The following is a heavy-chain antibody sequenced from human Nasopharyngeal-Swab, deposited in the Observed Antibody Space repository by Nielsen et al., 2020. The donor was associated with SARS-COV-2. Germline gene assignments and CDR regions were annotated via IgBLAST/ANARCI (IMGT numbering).Heavy chain of an antibody. J-gene: IGHJ3*02. V-gene: IGHV4-31*03. CDR1: GGSISSGGYY. CDR2: IYYSGST. Sequence: SEPLSLTCTVSGGSISSGGYYWSWIRQHPGKGLEWIGYIYYSGSTYYNPSLKSRVTISVDTSKNQFSLKLSSVTAADTAVYYCARRDIRITIFGVVHDAFDIWGQGTMVTVSS. D-gene: IGHD3-3*01. CDR3: ARRDIRITIFGVVHDAFDI.